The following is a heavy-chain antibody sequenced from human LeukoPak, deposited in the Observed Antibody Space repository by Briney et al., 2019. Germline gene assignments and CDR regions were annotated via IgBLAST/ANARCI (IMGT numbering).Heavy chain of an antibody. CDR3: AKVTSSYNYFDY. Sequence: HPGGSLRLSCAASGFTFSTYAMSWVRQAPGKGLEWVPTFSGSGGRTLYADPVKGRFVISRDNSKNTLYLQMNSLRAEDTAVYYCAKVTSSYNYFDYWGQGAPVTVSS. J-gene: IGHJ4*02. CDR1: GFTFSTYA. D-gene: IGHD2-2*01. CDR2: FSGSGGRT. V-gene: IGHV3-23*01.